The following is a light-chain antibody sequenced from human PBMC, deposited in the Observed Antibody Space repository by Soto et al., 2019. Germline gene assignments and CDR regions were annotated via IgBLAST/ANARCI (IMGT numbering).Light chain of an antibody. CDR1: QSVSSY. J-gene: IGKJ5*01. CDR3: QKRSNWPSFT. V-gene: IGKV3-11*01. CDR2: DAS. Sequence: EIVLTQSPATLSLSPGERATLSCRASQSVSSYFAWYQQKPGQAPRLLIYDASNRATGIPARFSGSGSGTDFTPTINSLAPKDFAVYYCQKRSNWPSFTFGQGTRLEIK.